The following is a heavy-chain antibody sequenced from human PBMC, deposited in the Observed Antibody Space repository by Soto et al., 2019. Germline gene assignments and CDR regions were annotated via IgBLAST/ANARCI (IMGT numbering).Heavy chain of an antibody. V-gene: IGHV3-23*01. J-gene: IGHJ5*02. CDR2: ISGSGGST. CDR3: AKVPVVVTAMPLNWFDP. D-gene: IGHD2-21*02. Sequence: GGSLRLSCAASGFTFSSYAMSWVRQAPGKGLEWVSAISGSGGSTYYADSVKGRLTISRDNSKNTLYLQMNSLRAEDTAVYYCAKVPVVVTAMPLNWFDPWGQGTLVTSPQ. CDR1: GFTFSSYA.